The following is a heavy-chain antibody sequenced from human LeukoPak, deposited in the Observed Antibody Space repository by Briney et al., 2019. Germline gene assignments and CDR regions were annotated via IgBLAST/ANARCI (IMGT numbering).Heavy chain of an antibody. CDR1: GYTFTSYG. D-gene: IGHD3-22*01. V-gene: IGHV1-18*01. Sequence: ASVKVSCKASGYTFTSYGISWVRQAPGQGLEWMGWISAYNGNSNYAQKLQGRVTMTTDTSTSTAYMELRSLRSDDTAVYYCARDAVPSRYDSSGYLYWGQGTLVTVSS. CDR3: ARDAVPSRYDSSGYLY. CDR2: ISAYNGNS. J-gene: IGHJ4*02.